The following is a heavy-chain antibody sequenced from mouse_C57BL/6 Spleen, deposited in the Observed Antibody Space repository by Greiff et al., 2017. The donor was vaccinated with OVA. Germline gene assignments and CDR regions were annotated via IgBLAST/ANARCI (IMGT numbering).Heavy chain of an antibody. CDR1: GYTFTDYY. D-gene: IGHD1-1*02. Sequence: EVKLQQSGPELVKPGASVKISCKASGYTFTDYYMNWVNQSHGKSLEWIGDINPNNGGTSYNQKFKGKATLTVDKSSSTAYMELRSLTSEDSAVYYCARAGGYGDYWGQGTTLTVSS. CDR3: ARAGGYGDY. V-gene: IGHV1-26*01. CDR2: INPNNGGT. J-gene: IGHJ2*01.